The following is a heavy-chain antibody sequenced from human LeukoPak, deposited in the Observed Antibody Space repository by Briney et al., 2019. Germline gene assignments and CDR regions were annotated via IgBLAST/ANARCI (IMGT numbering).Heavy chain of an antibody. CDR1: GGTFSSYA. V-gene: IGHV1-69*13. CDR2: IIPIFGTA. CDR3: ARGGSYLSAFDI. Sequence: SVKVSCKASGGTFSSYAISCERQAPGQRLDWMGGIIPIFGTANYAQKFQGRVTITEDDYTRTAYRELRSLRSEDTAVYYCARGGSYLSAFDIWGQGTMVTVSS. J-gene: IGHJ3*02. D-gene: IGHD1-26*01.